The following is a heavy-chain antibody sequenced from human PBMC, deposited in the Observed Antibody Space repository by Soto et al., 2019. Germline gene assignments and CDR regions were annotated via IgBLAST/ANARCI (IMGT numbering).Heavy chain of an antibody. Sequence: GGSLRLSCAASGFTFSNFGMHWVRQAPGKGLEWVAVISYDGSNKYYGDSVKGRFTISRDNSKNTLYLQLDSLRPEDTAVYYCAKGEYYYGSGAPYYAMDVWGQGTTVTVSS. CDR1: GFTFSNFG. D-gene: IGHD3-10*01. J-gene: IGHJ6*02. V-gene: IGHV3-30*18. CDR3: AKGEYYYGSGAPYYAMDV. CDR2: ISYDGSNK.